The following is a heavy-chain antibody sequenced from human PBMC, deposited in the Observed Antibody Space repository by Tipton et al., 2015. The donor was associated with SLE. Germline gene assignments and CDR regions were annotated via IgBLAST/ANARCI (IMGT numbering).Heavy chain of an antibody. V-gene: IGHV1-46*01. CDR1: GYTLTDYY. CDR2: ISPGGGST. CDR3: ARVYYYDSSGYYYFFDS. D-gene: IGHD3-22*01. J-gene: IGHJ4*02. Sequence: QSGPEVKKPGASVKVSCKASGYTLTDYYVHWVRQAPGQGLEWMGIISPGGGSTSLAQRFQGRVAMTRDTSTSTVYMELSRLTSEDTAVYYCARVYYYDSSGYYYFFDSWGQGTLVTVSS.